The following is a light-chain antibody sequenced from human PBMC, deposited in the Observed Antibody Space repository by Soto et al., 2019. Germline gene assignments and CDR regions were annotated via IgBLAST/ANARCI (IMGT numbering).Light chain of an antibody. J-gene: IGKJ1*01. Sequence: DIQMTQSPSSLSASVGDRVTITCRASQSISSYLNWYQQKPGKAPQLLIYAASSLQSGVPSRFSGSGSGTDFTLPISSLQPEDFATYYCQQSYSTSTWTFGQGTKVEIK. CDR2: AAS. CDR3: QQSYSTSTWT. CDR1: QSISSY. V-gene: IGKV1-39*01.